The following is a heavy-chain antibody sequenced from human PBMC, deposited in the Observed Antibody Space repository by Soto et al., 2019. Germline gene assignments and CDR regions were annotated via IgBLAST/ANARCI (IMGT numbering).Heavy chain of an antibody. CDR1: GFSFSSYT. V-gene: IGHV3-64*01. CDR3: ARDRGWFDHYDYGMDV. J-gene: IGHJ6*02. Sequence: AESLRLSCAASGFSFSSYTNHWGRQAPAQGLEYVSGIISNGGSTYYANSVKGRFTISRDNSKNTLYLQMGSLRAEDMAVYYCARDRGWFDHYDYGMDVWGPGTPVTV. CDR2: IISNGGST. D-gene: IGHD3-10*01.